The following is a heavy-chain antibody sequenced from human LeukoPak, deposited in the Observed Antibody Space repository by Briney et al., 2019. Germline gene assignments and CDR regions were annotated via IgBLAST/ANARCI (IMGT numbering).Heavy chain of an antibody. CDR1: GGSINRHY. V-gene: IGHV4-59*11. CDR3: ARARLSGWAFDY. D-gene: IGHD6-19*01. Sequence: SETLSLTCTVTGGSINRHYWSWVRQPPGKGLEWIGYIYYSGSTYYNPSLKSRVTISVDRSKNQFSLKLSSVTAADTAVYYCARARLSGWAFDYWGQGTLVTVSS. J-gene: IGHJ4*02. CDR2: IYYSGST.